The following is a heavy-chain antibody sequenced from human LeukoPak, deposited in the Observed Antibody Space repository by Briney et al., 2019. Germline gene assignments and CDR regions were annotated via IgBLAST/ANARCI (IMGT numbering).Heavy chain of an antibody. D-gene: IGHD7-27*01. J-gene: IGHJ3*02. V-gene: IGHV1-69*13. CDR3: ARSRTGDDAFDI. CDR1: GGTFSSYA. Sequence: ASVKVSCKASGGTFSSYAISWVRQAPGQGLELMGGIIPIFGTANYAQKFQGRVTITADESTSTAYMELSSLRSEDTAVYYCARSRTGDDAFDIWGQGTMVTVSS. CDR2: IIPIFGTA.